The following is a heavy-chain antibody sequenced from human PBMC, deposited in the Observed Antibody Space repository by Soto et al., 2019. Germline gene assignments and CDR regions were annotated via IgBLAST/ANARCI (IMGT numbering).Heavy chain of an antibody. J-gene: IGHJ4*02. D-gene: IGHD1-1*01. CDR1: GFPFGSNW. CDR3: AKGTQ. Sequence: GGSQSLSCATSGFPFGSNWMSWVRQAPGKGLEWVANINEDGSGKDYVDSVKGRFTISRDNAQNSLYLQMNSLRGEDTAVYYCAKGTQWGQGTQVTVSS. V-gene: IGHV3-7*03. CDR2: INEDGSGK.